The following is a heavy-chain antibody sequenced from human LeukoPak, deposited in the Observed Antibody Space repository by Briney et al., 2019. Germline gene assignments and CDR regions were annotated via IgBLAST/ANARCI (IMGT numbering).Heavy chain of an antibody. CDR3: ARELYYDFWSDPEDY. CDR2: IRADNGNT. J-gene: IGHJ4*02. V-gene: IGHV1-18*01. Sequence: GASVKVSCKTSGYTFPNYGITWVRQAPGQGLEWMGWIRADNGNTEYSRKFQGRVTMTIDTSTSTAYMDLRSLRSDDTAVYYCARELYYDFWSDPEDYWGQGTLVTVSS. D-gene: IGHD3-3*01. CDR1: GYTFPNYG.